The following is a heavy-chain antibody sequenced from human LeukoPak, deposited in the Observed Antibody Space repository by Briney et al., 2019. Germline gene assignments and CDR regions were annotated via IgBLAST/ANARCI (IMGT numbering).Heavy chain of an antibody. D-gene: IGHD3-10*01. V-gene: IGHV4-30-2*01. J-gene: IGHJ6*02. CDR2: IYHSGST. Sequence: PSQTLSLACTVSEGSISSGGYYWSWIRQPPGQGLEWIGYIYHSGSTYYNPSLKSRLTISVDTSKNQFSLRLTSVTAADTAVYYCARDSESGQYYYYGMDVWGQGTTVTVSS. CDR3: ARDSESGQYYYYGMDV. CDR1: EGSISSGGYY.